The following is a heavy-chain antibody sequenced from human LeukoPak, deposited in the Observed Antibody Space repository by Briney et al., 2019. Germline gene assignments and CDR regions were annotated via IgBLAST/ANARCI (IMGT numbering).Heavy chain of an antibody. CDR2: ISGSGGST. Sequence: GGSLRPSCAASGFTFSSYAMSWVRQAPGKGLEWVSAISGSGGSTYYADSVKGRFTISRDNSKNTLYLQMNSLRAEDTAVYYCAKLRRGVGATYYFDYWGQGTLVTVSS. CDR3: AKLRRGVGATYYFDY. CDR1: GFTFSSYA. D-gene: IGHD1-26*01. J-gene: IGHJ4*02. V-gene: IGHV3-23*01.